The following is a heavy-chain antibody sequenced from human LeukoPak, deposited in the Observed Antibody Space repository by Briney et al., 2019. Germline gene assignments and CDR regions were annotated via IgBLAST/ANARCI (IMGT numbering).Heavy chain of an antibody. CDR3: ARASYCSSTSCYRFDY. D-gene: IGHD2-2*01. J-gene: IGHJ4*02. Sequence: VXXAPGQXLXWMGGIIPIFGAANYAQKFQGRVTITTDESTSTAYMELSSLRSEDTAVYYCARASYCSSTSCYRFDYWGQGTLVTVSS. CDR2: IIPIFGAA. V-gene: IGHV1-69*05.